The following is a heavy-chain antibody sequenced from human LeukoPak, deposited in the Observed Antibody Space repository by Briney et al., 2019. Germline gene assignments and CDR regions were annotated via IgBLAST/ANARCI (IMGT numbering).Heavy chain of an antibody. CDR1: GFTFDDYA. CDR2: IYHSGST. D-gene: IGHD6-25*01. J-gene: IGHJ3*02. V-gene: IGHV4-30-2*01. Sequence: LRLSCAASGFTFDDYAMHWVRQPPGKGLEWIGYIYHSGSTYYNPSLKSRVTISVDRSKNQFSLKLSSVTAADTAVYYCARGSSVMGVGAFDIWGQGTMVTVSS. CDR3: ARGSSVMGVGAFDI.